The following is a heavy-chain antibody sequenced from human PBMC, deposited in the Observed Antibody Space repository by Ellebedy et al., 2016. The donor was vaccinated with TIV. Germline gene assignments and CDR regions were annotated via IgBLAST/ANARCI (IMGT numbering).Heavy chain of an antibody. V-gene: IGHV3-53*01. CDR2: IYAGGST. CDR3: ARGRPNYGDFPS. D-gene: IGHD3-10*01. J-gene: IGHJ1*01. Sequence: GESLKISXAGSGFTVSSNYISWVRQAPGKWLEWVSVIYAGGSTYYADSVRGRFTISRDNSNNIVYLQMDSMRAEDTALYYCARGRPNYGDFPSWGQGTLVTVSS. CDR1: GFTVSSNY.